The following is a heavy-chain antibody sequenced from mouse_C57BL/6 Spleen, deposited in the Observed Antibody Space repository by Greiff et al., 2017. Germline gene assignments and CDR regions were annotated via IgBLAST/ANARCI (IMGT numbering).Heavy chain of an antibody. D-gene: IGHD1-1*01. CDR1: GYAFTNYL. V-gene: IGHV1-54*01. CDR3: ARVVAHFDY. J-gene: IGHJ2*01. Sequence: QVQLQQSGAELVRSGTSVKVSCKASGYAFTNYLIEWVKQRPGQGLEWIGVINPGSGGTNYNEKFKGKATLTADKSSSTAYMQLSSLTSEDSAVYFCARVVAHFDYWGQGTTLTVSS. CDR2: INPGSGGT.